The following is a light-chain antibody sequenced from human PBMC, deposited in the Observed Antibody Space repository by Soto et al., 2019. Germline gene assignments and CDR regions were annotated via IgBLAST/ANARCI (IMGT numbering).Light chain of an antibody. CDR1: QSISSY. V-gene: IGKV1-39*01. Sequence: DIQMTQSPSSLSASVGDRVTITCRASQSISSYLNWYQQKPGKAPKLLIYAASSLQSGVPSRFSGSGSGTDFTRTISSLYPEDFATYYCQQSYSTPQTFGQGTKLEIK. J-gene: IGKJ2*01. CDR2: AAS. CDR3: QQSYSTPQT.